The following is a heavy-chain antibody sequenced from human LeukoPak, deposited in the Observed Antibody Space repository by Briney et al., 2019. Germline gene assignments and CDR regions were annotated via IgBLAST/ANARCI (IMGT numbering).Heavy chain of an antibody. J-gene: IGHJ4*02. V-gene: IGHV4-39*01. CDR3: AGQLWLSQNDY. CDR1: GGSISSSSYY. CDR2: IYSSGST. D-gene: IGHD3-10*01. Sequence: SETLSLTCTVSGGSISSSSYYWGWIRQPPGKGLEWIGSIYSSGSTYYNPSLKSRVTISVDTSKNQFSLKLSSVTAADTAVYYCAGQLWLSQNDYWGQGTLVTVSS.